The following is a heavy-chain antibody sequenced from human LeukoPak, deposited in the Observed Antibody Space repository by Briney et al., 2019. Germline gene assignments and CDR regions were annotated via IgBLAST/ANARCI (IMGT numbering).Heavy chain of an antibody. CDR2: INPNSGGT. CDR3: AREAAAGDYYFDY. CDR1: GYTFTGYY. J-gene: IGHJ4*02. D-gene: IGHD6-13*01. Sequence: ASVKVSCKASGYTFTGYYMHWVRQAPGQGLEWMGWINPNSGGTNYAQKFQGRVTMTRDTSISTAYMELSRLRSGDTAVYYCAREAAAGDYYFDYWGQGTLVTVSS. V-gene: IGHV1-2*02.